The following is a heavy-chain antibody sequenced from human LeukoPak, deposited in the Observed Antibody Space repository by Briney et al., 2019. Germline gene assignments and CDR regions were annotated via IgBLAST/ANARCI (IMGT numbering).Heavy chain of an antibody. D-gene: IGHD4-17*01. V-gene: IGHV4-61*02. CDR2: VYTSGTA. Sequence: SETLSLTCTVSGASISSGNYYWSWIRQPAGKGLEWIGRVYTSGTATYNPSLKSRVTISVDTSRNQFSLKLSSVTAADTAVYYCARDVYGEHYFDYWGQGTLVTVSS. J-gene: IGHJ4*02. CDR1: GASISSGNYY. CDR3: ARDVYGEHYFDY.